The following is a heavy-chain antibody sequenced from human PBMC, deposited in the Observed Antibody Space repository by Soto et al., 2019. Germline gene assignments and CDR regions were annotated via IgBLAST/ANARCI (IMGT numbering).Heavy chain of an antibody. J-gene: IGHJ5*02. CDR2: IYHSGST. V-gene: IGHV4-4*02. D-gene: IGHD3-10*01. Sequence: SETLSLTCAFSGGSISSSNWWSWVRQPPGKGLEWIGEIYHSGSTNYNPSLKSRVTISVDKSKNQFSLKLSSVTAADTAVYYCARVGLLWLGESNPFNWFDPWGQGTLVT. CDR3: ARVGLLWLGESNPFNWFDP. CDR1: GGSISSSNW.